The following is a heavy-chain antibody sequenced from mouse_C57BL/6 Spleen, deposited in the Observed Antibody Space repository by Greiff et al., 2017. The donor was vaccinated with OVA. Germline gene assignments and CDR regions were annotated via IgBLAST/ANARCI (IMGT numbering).Heavy chain of an antibody. CDR2: INPGSGGT. Sequence: VQLQQSGAELVRPGTSVKVSCKASGYAFTNYLIEWVKQRPGQGLEWIGVINPGSGGTNYNEKFKGKATLTADKSSSTAYMQLSSLTSEDSAVYCCARGENYFDYWGQGTTLTVSS. V-gene: IGHV1-54*01. J-gene: IGHJ2*01. CDR3: ARGENYFDY. CDR1: GYAFTNYL.